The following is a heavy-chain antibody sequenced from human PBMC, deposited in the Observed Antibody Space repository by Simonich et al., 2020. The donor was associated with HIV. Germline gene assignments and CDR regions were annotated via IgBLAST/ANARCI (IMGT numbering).Heavy chain of an antibody. Sequence: QVQLQQWGAGLLKPSETLSLTCAVYGVSFSDYYWGWIRQSPGQGLEWIGEIKQVGNTNYKPSLKIRVPMSVDTSKNQFSLKWNSVTAADTAVYYCARHLGLAGSNWFDAWGQGTLVTVFS. V-gene: IGHV4-34*01. CDR2: IKQVGNT. D-gene: IGHD6-19*01. CDR1: GVSFSDYY. CDR3: ARHLGLAGSNWFDA. J-gene: IGHJ5*02.